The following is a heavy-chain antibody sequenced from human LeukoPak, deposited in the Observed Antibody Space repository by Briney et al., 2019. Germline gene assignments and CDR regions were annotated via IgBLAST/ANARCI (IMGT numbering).Heavy chain of an antibody. CDR2: ISYDGSNK. V-gene: IGHV3-30*03. Sequence: GGSLRLSCAASGFTFSSYGMHWVRQAPGKGLEWVAVISYDGSNKYYADSVKGRFTISRDNSGNTLFLHMTSLRVEDTAVYYCAREWGRIAVAGGPGYWGQGALVTVSS. CDR1: GFTFSSYG. D-gene: IGHD6-19*01. CDR3: AREWGRIAVAGGPGY. J-gene: IGHJ4*02.